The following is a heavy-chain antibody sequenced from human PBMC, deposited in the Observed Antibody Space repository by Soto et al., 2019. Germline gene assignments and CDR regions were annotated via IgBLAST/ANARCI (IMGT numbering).Heavy chain of an antibody. CDR3: ARLGKTSSNDAFDN. D-gene: IGHD6-13*01. V-gene: IGHV4-59*01. J-gene: IGHJ3*02. CDR2: IYSSGST. CDR1: GDSFRGYY. Sequence: SETLSLTCNVSGDSFRGYYWSWIREPPGKGLEWIGYIYSSGSTNDNPSLNTRVTISVDTSKNRISLKLRSVTAADTAIYYCARLGKTSSNDAFDNWGQGTKVTVSS.